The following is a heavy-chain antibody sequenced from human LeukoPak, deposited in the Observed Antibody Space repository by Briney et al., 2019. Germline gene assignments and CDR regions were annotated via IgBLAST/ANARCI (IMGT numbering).Heavy chain of an antibody. CDR2: IYHSGST. Sequence: SETLSLTCAVYGGSFSGYYWGWIRQPPGKGLEWIGSIYHSGSTYYNPSLKSRVTISVDTSKNQFSLKLSSVTAADTAVYYCARSGSTQLWYMDVWGKGTTVTVSS. V-gene: IGHV4-38-2*01. CDR3: ARSGSTQLWYMDV. D-gene: IGHD5-18*01. J-gene: IGHJ6*03. CDR1: GGSFSGYY.